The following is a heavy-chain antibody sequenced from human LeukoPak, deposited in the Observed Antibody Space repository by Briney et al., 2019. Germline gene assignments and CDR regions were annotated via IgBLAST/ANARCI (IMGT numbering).Heavy chain of an antibody. V-gene: IGHV3-30-3*01. Sequence: GGSLRLSCAASGFTFSRYAMHWVRQAPGKGLEWVAVISDDGTFTLYGDSVRGRFTISRDSSRNTLYLQMNSLRPEDTAVYYCARDGHSSGLGWFDPWGQGTLVTVSS. CDR1: GFTFSRYA. CDR3: ARDGHSSGLGWFDP. D-gene: IGHD3-22*01. J-gene: IGHJ5*02. CDR2: ISDDGTFT.